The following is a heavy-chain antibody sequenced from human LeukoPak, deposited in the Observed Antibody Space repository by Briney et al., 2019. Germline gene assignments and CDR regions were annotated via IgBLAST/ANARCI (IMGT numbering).Heavy chain of an antibody. D-gene: IGHD5-18*01. CDR2: IIPILGIA. Sequence: AASVKVSCKASGGTFSSYAISWVRQAPGQGLEWMGRIIPILGIANYAQKFQGRVTITADKSTSTAYMELSSLRSEDTAVYYCASLGVDTAMVFDYWGQGTLVTVSS. J-gene: IGHJ4*02. CDR3: ASLGVDTAMVFDY. CDR1: GGTFSSYA. V-gene: IGHV1-69*04.